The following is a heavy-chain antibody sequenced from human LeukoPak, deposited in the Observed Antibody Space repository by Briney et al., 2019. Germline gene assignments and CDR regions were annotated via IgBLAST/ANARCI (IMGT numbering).Heavy chain of an antibody. CDR1: GFIFSNYW. J-gene: IGHJ4*02. CDR2: INADGTT. Sequence: PGGSLRLSCTASGFIFSNYWMHWVRQAPGKGLVWVSRINADGTTIYAESVKGRFTISRDNAKNTLYLQMNNLRAEDTAVYYCARDGSLPDYWGQGTLVTVSS. CDR3: ARDGSLPDY. D-gene: IGHD2-15*01. V-gene: IGHV3-74*01.